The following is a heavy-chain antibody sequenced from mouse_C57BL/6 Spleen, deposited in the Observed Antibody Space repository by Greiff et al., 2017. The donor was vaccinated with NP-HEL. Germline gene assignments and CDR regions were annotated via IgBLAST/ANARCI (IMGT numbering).Heavy chain of an antibody. Sequence: QVQLKQSGAELVMPGASVKLSCKASGYTFTSYWMHWVKQRPGQGLEWIGEIDPSDSYTNYNQKFKGKSTLTVDKSYSTAYMQLSSLTSEDSAVYSCARAIYYGYDGGLYYAMDYWGQGTSVTVSS. D-gene: IGHD2-2*01. CDR3: ARAIYYGYDGGLYYAMDY. CDR2: IDPSDSYT. V-gene: IGHV1-69*01. CDR1: GYTFTSYW. J-gene: IGHJ4*01.